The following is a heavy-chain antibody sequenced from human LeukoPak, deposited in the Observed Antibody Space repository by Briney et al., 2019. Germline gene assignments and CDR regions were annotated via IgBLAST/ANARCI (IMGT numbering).Heavy chain of an antibody. CDR1: GVSCSPSGVG. V-gene: IGHV2-5*01. J-gene: IGHJ4*02. D-gene: IGHD3-9*01. CDR2: IYRYEDK. CDR3: PRSPYYDILTGSRGTFDY. Sequence: SGATLVKPTQTLTLTCTFSGVSCSPSGVGVGWIRQPPGKALEWLAVIYRYEDKRYRPSLKSRLTITKDTSKNQVVLTMTNMDPVDTAKYYCPRSPYYDILTGSRGTFDYWGRGILVTVSS.